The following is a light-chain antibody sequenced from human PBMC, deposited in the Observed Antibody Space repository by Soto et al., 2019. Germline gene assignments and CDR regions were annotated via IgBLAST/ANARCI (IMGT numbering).Light chain of an antibody. CDR3: QQYNNWPLT. CDR1: QSVDND. Sequence: EIVMTQSPATLSVSPGDRATLSCRASQSVDNDLACYQQKPGQPPRLLIYDASTRATGIPARFSGSQSGTEFTLTISSLLSEDFAVYSCQQYNNWPLTFGGGTKVEIK. J-gene: IGKJ4*01. V-gene: IGKV3D-15*01. CDR2: DAS.